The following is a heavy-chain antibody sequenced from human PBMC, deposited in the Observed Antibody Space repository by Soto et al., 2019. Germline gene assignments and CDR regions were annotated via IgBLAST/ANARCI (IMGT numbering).Heavy chain of an antibody. J-gene: IGHJ5*02. D-gene: IGHD3-10*01. CDR3: TRAERFTRSWFAP. CDR2: VNHSGEA. Sequence: PSETLSLTCGVYGGSFRNYYWIWVRQPPGKGLEWIGEVNHSGEATYNPSLQSRVTISLDTSNNHFSLKMTSLTAADTALYFCTRAERFTRSWFAPWGQGTQVTVSS. V-gene: IGHV4-34*01. CDR1: GGSFRNYY.